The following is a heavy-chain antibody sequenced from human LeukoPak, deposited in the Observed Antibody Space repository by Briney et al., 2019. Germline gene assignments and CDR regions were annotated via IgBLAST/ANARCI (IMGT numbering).Heavy chain of an antibody. V-gene: IGHV3-53*01. D-gene: IGHD2-8*01. J-gene: IGHJ4*02. CDR2: IYAGGAT. Sequence: GGSLRLSCAASGFTVSGTYMNWVRQGPGKGLEWVSVIYAGGATFYADSVKGRFTISRDNSKDTVYLQMNSLRAEDTAVYYCAKGYCVNDKCSNYDYWGQGTLVTVSS. CDR1: GFTVSGTY. CDR3: AKGYCVNDKCSNYDY.